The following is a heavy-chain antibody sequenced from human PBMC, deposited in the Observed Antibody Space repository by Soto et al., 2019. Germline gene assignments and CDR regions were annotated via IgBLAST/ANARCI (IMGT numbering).Heavy chain of an antibody. V-gene: IGHV3-30*18. CDR1: GFTFSSYG. J-gene: IGHJ6*02. Sequence: GGSLRLSCAASGFTFSSYGMHWVRQAPGKGLEWVAVISYDGSNKYYVASVKGRFTISRDNSKNTLYLQMNSLRAEDTAVYYCAKESRWGSGSPRAIDYYGMDVWGQGTTVTVSS. CDR2: ISYDGSNK. D-gene: IGHD3-22*01. CDR3: AKESRWGSGSPRAIDYYGMDV.